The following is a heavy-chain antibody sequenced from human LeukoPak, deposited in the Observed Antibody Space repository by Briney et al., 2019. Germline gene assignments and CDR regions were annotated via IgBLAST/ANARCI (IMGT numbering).Heavy chain of an antibody. V-gene: IGHV4-31*03. Sequence: SQTLSLTCTVSGGSISSGDFYWSWLRQHPRKGLEWIGYFYYSGSTYYTPSLKSRVTISIDTSKNQFSLQLSSVTAADTAVYYCARAVLSSPVQYYFDYWGQGTLVTVSS. CDR3: ARAVLSSPVQYYFDY. CDR1: GGSISSGDFY. CDR2: FYYSGST. D-gene: IGHD6-13*01. J-gene: IGHJ4*02.